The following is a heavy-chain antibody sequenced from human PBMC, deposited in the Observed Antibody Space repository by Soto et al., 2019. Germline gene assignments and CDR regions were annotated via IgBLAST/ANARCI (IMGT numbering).Heavy chain of an antibody. CDR1: GGTFSSYA. Sequence: QVQLVQSGAEVKKPGSSVKVSCKASGGTFSSYAISWVRQAPGQGLEWMGGIIPIFGTANYAQKFQGRVTITADESTSTAYMELSSLRSEDTAVYYCARGRVMEPPYLPENERTTVIDYYYYGMDVWGQGTTVTVSS. V-gene: IGHV1-69*12. J-gene: IGHJ6*02. CDR3: ARGRVMEPPYLPENERTTVIDYYYYGMDV. CDR2: IIPIFGTA. D-gene: IGHD4-17*01.